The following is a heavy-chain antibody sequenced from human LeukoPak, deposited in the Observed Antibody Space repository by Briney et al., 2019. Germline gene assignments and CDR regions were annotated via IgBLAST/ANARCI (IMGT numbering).Heavy chain of an antibody. CDR3: AREYASGWYRGGAFDI. CDR2: INAGNGNT. J-gene: IGHJ3*02. D-gene: IGHD6-19*01. CDR1: GYTFTSYA. V-gene: IGHV1-3*01. Sequence: ASVKVSCKASGYTFTSYAMHWVRQAPGQRLEWMGWINAGNGNTKYSQKFQGRVTITRDTSASTAYMELSSLRSEDTAVYYCAREYASGWYRGGAFDIWGQGTMVTVSS.